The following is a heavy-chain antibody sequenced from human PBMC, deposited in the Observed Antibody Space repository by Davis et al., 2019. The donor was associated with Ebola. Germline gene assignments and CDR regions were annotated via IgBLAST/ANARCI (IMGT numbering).Heavy chain of an antibody. CDR2: VYYGGST. CDR3: ARGAVAGEIYNWFDP. J-gene: IGHJ5*02. CDR1: GGSIRTYY. D-gene: IGHD6-19*01. Sequence: MPSETLSLTCTVSGGSIRTYYWSWIRQPPGKGLEWIGYVYYGGSTDYNPSLKSRVTMSVDTSKSQFSLKLFSVTAADTAVYYCARGAVAGEIYNWFDPWGQGTLVTVSS. V-gene: IGHV4-59*13.